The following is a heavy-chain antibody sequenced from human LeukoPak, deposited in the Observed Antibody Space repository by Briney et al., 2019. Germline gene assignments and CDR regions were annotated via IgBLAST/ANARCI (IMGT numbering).Heavy chain of an antibody. J-gene: IGHJ6*02. Sequence: GASVKVSCKASGYTFTSYGISWVRQAPGQGLEWMGWISAYNGNTNYAQKLQGRVTMTTDTSTSTAYMELRSLRSDDTAVYYCARVRPLAAIKNGMDVWGQGTTVTVSS. V-gene: IGHV1-18*01. CDR1: GYTFTSYG. CDR2: ISAYNGNT. CDR3: ARVRPLAAIKNGMDV. D-gene: IGHD3-3*02.